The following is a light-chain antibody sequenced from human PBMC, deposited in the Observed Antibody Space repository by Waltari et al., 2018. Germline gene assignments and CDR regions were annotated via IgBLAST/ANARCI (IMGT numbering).Light chain of an antibody. CDR2: GAS. Sequence: EIVMTQSPATLSVSPGERATLSCRASRSVTNNLAWDQQKPGQAPRLLIYGASTRATCIPARLSGSGSGTEVTLTISSLQSEDCAVYYCHQYDNWYTFGQGTKLEIK. V-gene: IGKV3D-15*01. J-gene: IGKJ2*01. CDR1: RSVTNN. CDR3: HQYDNWYT.